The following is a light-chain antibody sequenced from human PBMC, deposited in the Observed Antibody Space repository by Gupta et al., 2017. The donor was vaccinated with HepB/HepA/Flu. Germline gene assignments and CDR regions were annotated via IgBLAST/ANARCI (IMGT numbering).Light chain of an antibody. J-gene: IGKJ2*01. Sequence: EIGMTQSPDTLSLSPGERATLSCRASQSVSSNLAWYQQKPGQAPRLLIYGASTRATGIPARFSGSGSGTEFTLTISSLLSEDFAVYYCQQYNNWPRTFGQGTRLGIK. V-gene: IGKV3-15*01. CDR1: QSVSSN. CDR2: GAS. CDR3: QQYNNWPRT.